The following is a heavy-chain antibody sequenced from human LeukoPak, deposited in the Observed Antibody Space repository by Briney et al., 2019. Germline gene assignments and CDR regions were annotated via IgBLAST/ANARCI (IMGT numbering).Heavy chain of an antibody. CDR3: ARGLGELLFNDAFDI. D-gene: IGHD3-10*01. V-gene: IGHV1-69*13. CDR1: GGTFSSYA. Sequence: SVKVTCKASGGTFSSYAISWVRQAPGQGLEWMGRIIPIFGTANYAQKFQGRVTITADESTSTAYMELSSLRSEDTAVYYCARGLGELLFNDAFDIWGQGTMVTVSS. J-gene: IGHJ3*02. CDR2: IIPIFGTA.